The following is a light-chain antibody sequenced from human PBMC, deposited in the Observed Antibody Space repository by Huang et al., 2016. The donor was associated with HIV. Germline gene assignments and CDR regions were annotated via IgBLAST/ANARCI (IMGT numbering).Light chain of an antibody. Sequence: EIVMTQSPVTLSVSPGERATLSCRASQNVSTNLAWYQHKPGRAPRLLIYGASTTATSVPARFRASGSGTEFTLTVGGLRSDDFAVYYCQHYDNWAPATFGQGTKLEFK. CDR1: QNVSTN. J-gene: IGKJ1*01. CDR3: QHYDNWAPAT. CDR2: GAS. V-gene: IGKV3-15*01.